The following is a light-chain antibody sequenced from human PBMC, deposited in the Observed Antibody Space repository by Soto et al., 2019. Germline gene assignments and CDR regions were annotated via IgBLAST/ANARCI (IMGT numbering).Light chain of an antibody. J-gene: IGKJ1*01. CDR1: QSVSGNY. V-gene: IGKV3-20*01. CDR3: QQYASSWT. Sequence: EIVLTQSPATLSLSLGERATISCRASQSVSGNYLAWYQQKPGQAPRLLIYGASTRTTGIPDRFSGSGSGTDFPLIISRLEPEDVILYYCQQYASSWTFGQGTKVEIK. CDR2: GAS.